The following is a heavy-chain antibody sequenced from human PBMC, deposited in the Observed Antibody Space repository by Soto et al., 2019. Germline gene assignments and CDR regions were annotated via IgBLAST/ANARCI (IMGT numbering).Heavy chain of an antibody. CDR3: ARVLGYYDSSCYYYYYGMDV. D-gene: IGHD3-22*01. V-gene: IGHV1-69*06. CDR2: IIPIFGTA. CDR1: GGTFSSYA. J-gene: IGHJ6*02. Sequence: QVQLVQSGAEVKKPGSSVKVSCKASGGTFSSYAISWVRQSPGQGLEWMGGIIPIFGTANYAQKFQGRVTITADKSTSTAYMELSSLRSEDTAVYYCARVLGYYDSSCYYYYYGMDVWGQGTTVTVSS.